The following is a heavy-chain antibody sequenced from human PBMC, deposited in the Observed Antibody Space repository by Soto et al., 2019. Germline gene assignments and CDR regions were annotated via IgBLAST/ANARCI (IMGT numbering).Heavy chain of an antibody. D-gene: IGHD5-18*01. V-gene: IGHV3-23*01. CDR3: ARTFDMSDGYSPLDY. Sequence: EVQLSQSGGGLVQPGGSLTLSCVASGFTFNNYAMGWVRQAPGKGLEWVSFISDFGGSTYFADPVKGRFSISRDNSQKKLYLQMDRLRVEDTAVYFCARTFDMSDGYSPLDYWGQGTLVTVS. CDR1: GFTFNNYA. J-gene: IGHJ4*02. CDR2: ISDFGGST.